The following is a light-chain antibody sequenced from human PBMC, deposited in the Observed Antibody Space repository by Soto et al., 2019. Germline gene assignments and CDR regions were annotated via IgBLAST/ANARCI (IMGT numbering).Light chain of an antibody. CDR3: QQPYSVPWT. CDR2: AAS. J-gene: IGKJ1*01. V-gene: IGKV1-39*01. CDR1: QNIYNY. Sequence: DIQVTQSPSSLSASVGDRVTITCRASQNIYNYLNWYQQKPGKTPKLLIYAASRLQSGVPSTFSGNGYGTAFDLVISSLQPEDFATYYCQQPYSVPWTFGQGTKVDIK.